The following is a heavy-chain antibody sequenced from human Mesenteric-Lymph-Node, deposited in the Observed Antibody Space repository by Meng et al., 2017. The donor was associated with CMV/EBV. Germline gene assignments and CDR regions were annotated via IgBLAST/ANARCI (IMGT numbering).Heavy chain of an antibody. CDR1: GFTFSSYA. D-gene: IGHD4-17*01. CDR2: IYSGGSST. Sequence: GESLKISCAASGFTFSSYAMSWVRQAPGKGLEWVSVIYSGGSSTYYADSVKGRFTISRDNSKNTLYLQMNSLRAEDTAVYYCAKDEYGALDWGQGTLVTVSS. J-gene: IGHJ4*02. CDR3: AKDEYGALD. V-gene: IGHV3-23*03.